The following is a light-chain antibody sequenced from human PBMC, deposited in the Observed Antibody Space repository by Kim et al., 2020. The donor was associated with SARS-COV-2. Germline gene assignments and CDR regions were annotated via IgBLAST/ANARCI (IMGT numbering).Light chain of an antibody. CDR3: YSTDSNDTPRGV. CDR2: EDN. Sequence: PGQTARITCSGDALAKKYAYWYQQTSGQTPVLVIYEDNKRPSGIPERLSGSSSGTMATLTISGAPVENESDYYCYSTDSNDTPRGVFGGGTQLTVL. J-gene: IGLJ3*02. V-gene: IGLV3-10*01. CDR1: ALAKKY.